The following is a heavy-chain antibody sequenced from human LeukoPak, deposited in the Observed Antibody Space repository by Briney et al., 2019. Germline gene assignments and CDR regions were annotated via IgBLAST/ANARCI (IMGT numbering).Heavy chain of an antibody. Sequence: GESLKISCKGSGYSFTNYLIAWVRQMPGEGLEWMGIIHPTTSEARYSPSFQGQVTVSVDQSISTAYLQWNSLKASDTAMYYCARELWGNLDFWGQGTLVTVSS. D-gene: IGHD7-27*01. CDR1: GYSFTNYL. J-gene: IGHJ4*02. CDR2: IHPTTSEA. V-gene: IGHV5-51*01. CDR3: ARELWGNLDF.